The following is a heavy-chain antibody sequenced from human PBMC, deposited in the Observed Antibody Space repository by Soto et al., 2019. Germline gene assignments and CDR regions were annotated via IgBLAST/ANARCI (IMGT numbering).Heavy chain of an antibody. V-gene: IGHV4-34*01. CDR2: IYDSGST. CDR1: GGSFSGHY. CDR3: ARGHRITIFGIVRPYYGMDV. Sequence: SETLSLTCAAYGGSFSGHYWNWIRQPPGKGLEWIGEIYDSGSTNYNPSLKSRVTISVDTSKNQFSLKVTSVTAADTAVYYCARGHRITIFGIVRPYYGMDVWGQGTTVTVSS. D-gene: IGHD3-3*01. J-gene: IGHJ6*02.